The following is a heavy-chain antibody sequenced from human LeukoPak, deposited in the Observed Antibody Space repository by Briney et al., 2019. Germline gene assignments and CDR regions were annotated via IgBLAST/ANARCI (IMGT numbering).Heavy chain of an antibody. CDR2: ISYDGSNK. D-gene: IGHD6-19*01. J-gene: IGHJ3*02. Sequence: GRSLRLSCAASGFTFSSYGMHWVRQAPGKGLEWVAVISYDGSNKYYADSVKGRFTISRDNSKNTLYLQMNSLRAEDTAVYYCAKGAWGIAVAGTSGLGDAFDIWGQGTMVTVSS. V-gene: IGHV3-30*18. CDR1: GFTFSSYG. CDR3: AKGAWGIAVAGTSGLGDAFDI.